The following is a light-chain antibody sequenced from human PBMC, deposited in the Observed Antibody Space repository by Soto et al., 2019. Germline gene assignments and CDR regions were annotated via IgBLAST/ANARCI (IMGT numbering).Light chain of an antibody. CDR3: SSFAGSNTVV. CDR2: DVT. Sequence: QSALTQPRSVSGSPGQSVTISCTGTSSDVGGYNYVSWYQQHPGKAPKLMIYDVTKRPSGVPDRFSGSKSGNTASLTVSGLQAEAEADYYCSSFAGSNTVVFGGGTKLTVL. J-gene: IGLJ2*01. CDR1: SSDVGGYNY. V-gene: IGLV2-11*01.